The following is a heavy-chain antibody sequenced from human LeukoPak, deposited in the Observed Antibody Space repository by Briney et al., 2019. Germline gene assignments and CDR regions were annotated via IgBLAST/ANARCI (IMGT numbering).Heavy chain of an antibody. J-gene: IGHJ4*02. CDR3: ARVGGYSSYFDH. V-gene: IGHV4-38-2*02. CDR2: IYHSGST. CDR1: GYSISSGYY. Sequence: SETLSLTCTVSGYSISSGYYWGWIRQPPGKGLEWIGSIYHSGSTYYNPSLKSRVTISVDTSKNQFSLKVTSVTAADTAVYYCARVGGYSSYFDHWGRGTLVTVSS. D-gene: IGHD5-18*01.